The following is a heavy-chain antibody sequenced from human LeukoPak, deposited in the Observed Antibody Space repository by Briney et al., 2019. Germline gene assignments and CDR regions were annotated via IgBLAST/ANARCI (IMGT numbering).Heavy chain of an antibody. CDR2: FSYSGSP. D-gene: IGHD2-15*01. V-gene: IGHV4-39*01. J-gene: IGHJ4*02. Sequence: PSETLSLTCTVSGGSIRSSSYYWGWIRQPPGKGLGRVGSFSYSGSPYYNPSLKSRVTISVDPSKNQFSLKLSSVTAADTAVYYCARKIYPYCSGGSCYRYYFDYWGQGTLVTVSS. CDR3: ARKIYPYCSGGSCYRYYFDY. CDR1: GGSIRSSSYY.